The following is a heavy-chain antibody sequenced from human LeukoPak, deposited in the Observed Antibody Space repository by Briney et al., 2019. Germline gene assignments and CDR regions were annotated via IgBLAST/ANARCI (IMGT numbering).Heavy chain of an antibody. CDR2: IYTSGST. CDR3: ARNGVVPALYYFDY. D-gene: IGHD2-2*01. V-gene: IGHV4-4*07. Sequence: SETLSLTCTVSGGSISSYYWSWIRQPAGKGPEWIGRIYTSGSTNYNPSLKSRVTMSVDTSKNQFSLKLSSVTAADTAVYYCARNGVVPALYYFDYWGQGALVTVSS. J-gene: IGHJ4*02. CDR1: GGSISSYY.